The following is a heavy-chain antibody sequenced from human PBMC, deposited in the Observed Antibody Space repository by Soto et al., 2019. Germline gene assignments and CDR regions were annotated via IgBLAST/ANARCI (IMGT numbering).Heavy chain of an antibody. V-gene: IGHV3-15*01. CDR3: HTPHGRNAFDI. CDR1: GFTFSNAW. J-gene: IGHJ3*02. CDR2: IKSIDDGGTT. Sequence: GGSLRLSCATSGFTFSNAWMAWVRQAPGKGLEWVGRIKSIDDGGTTNYAAPVKGRFSISRHDSENTLYLQMNSLRVEDTGIYYCHTPHGRNAFDIWGPGTVVTVSS. D-gene: IGHD2-8*01.